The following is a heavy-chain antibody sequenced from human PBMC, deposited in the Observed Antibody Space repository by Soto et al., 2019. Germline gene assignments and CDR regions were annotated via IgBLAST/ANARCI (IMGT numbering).Heavy chain of an antibody. D-gene: IGHD2-2*01. Sequence: EVQLLESGGGLVQPGGSLRLSCEASGFTFSSFAMRWVRQAPGKGLEWVSVINGDGFNPDYAEAARGRFTISRDNSKNTLYLQMNSLRDEDTAVFYCAKDRVNNQLAHCAYCEIDVWGPGTTVTVSS. V-gene: IGHV3-23*01. J-gene: IGHJ6*02. CDR3: AKDRVNNQLAHCAYCEIDV. CDR2: INGDGFNP. CDR1: GFTFSSFA.